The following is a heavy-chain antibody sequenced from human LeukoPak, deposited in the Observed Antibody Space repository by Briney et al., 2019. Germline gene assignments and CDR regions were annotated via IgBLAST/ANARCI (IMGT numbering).Heavy chain of an antibody. CDR2: ISAYNGNT. V-gene: IGHV1-18*01. J-gene: IGHJ4*02. CDR3: ARDRDYGDYNTQDLFDY. Sequence: GASVKVSCKASGYTFTTYCISWVRQAPGQGVEWVGWISAYNGNTNHAQKLQGRVTMTTDTPPPTAYMELTSLRSDDTAVYYCARDRDYGDYNTQDLFDYWGQGTLVTVSS. CDR1: GYTFTTYC. D-gene: IGHD4-17*01.